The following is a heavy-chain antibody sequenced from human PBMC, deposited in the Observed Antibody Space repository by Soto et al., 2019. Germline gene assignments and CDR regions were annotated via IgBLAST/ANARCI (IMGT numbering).Heavy chain of an antibody. Sequence: QVQLQESGPGLVKPSGTLSLTCAVFGGSISNSNWWTWVRQPPGKGLDWIGEIFHSGSTNYNSSLMGRVTISVDMANNQFSLKLSSVTAADTAVYYCAHRPIVGAAIWGQGTLVTVFS. D-gene: IGHD1-26*01. CDR2: IFHSGST. J-gene: IGHJ4*02. CDR1: GGSISNSNW. V-gene: IGHV4-4*02. CDR3: AHRPIVGAAI.